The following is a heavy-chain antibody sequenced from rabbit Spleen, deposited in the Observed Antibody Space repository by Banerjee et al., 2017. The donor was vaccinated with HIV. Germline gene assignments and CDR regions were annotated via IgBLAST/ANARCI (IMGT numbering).Heavy chain of an antibody. V-gene: IGHV1S47*01. Sequence: QEQLVESGGGLVQPGGSLKLSCKASGFDFSNYGVSWVRQAPGKGLEWIGYIDPIFGGTYYASWVNGRFSISRENTQNTLYLQLNSLTAADTATYFCARDTYDDYGDYWGSYDFTLWGQGTLVTVS. CDR3: ARDTYDDYGDYWGSYDFTL. CDR2: IDPIFGGT. D-gene: IGHD2-1*01. J-gene: IGHJ4*01. CDR1: GFDFSNYG.